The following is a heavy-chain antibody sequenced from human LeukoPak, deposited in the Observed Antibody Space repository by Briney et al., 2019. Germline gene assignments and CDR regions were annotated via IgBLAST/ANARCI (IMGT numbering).Heavy chain of an antibody. CDR1: GGTFSSYA. Sequence: GASVKVSCKASGGTFSSYAISWVRQAPGQGLEWMGGIIPISGTANYAQKFQGRVTITADKSTSTAYMELSSLRSEDTAVYYCARDPATVRGWFGEFHVGDYWGQGTLVTVSS. V-gene: IGHV1-69*06. CDR2: IIPISGTA. J-gene: IGHJ4*02. D-gene: IGHD3-10*01. CDR3: ARDPATVRGWFGEFHVGDY.